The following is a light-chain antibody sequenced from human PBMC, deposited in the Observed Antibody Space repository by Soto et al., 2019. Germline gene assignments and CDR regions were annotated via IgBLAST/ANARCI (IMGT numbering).Light chain of an antibody. CDR3: GSYSSSSTLYV. Sequence: QSALTQPASVSGSPGQSITISCTGTSSDVGGSNYVSWYQQHPGKAPKLMIYDVSNRPSGVSNRFSGSKSGNTASLPISGLQAEDEADYYCGSYSSSSTLYVFGTGTKLTVL. CDR1: SSDVGGSNY. CDR2: DVS. V-gene: IGLV2-14*03. J-gene: IGLJ1*01.